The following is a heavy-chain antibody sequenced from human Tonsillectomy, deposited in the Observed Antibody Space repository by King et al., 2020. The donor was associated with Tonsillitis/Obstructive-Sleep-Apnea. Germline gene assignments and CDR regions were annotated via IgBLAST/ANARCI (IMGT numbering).Heavy chain of an antibody. CDR2: IYYTGTT. V-gene: IGHV4-39*01. J-gene: IGHJ5*02. CDR1: GGSINSSSYY. CDR3: ARHFYFYATSGYSQVDP. D-gene: IGHD3-22*01. Sequence: LQLQESGPGLVKPSETLSLTCTVSGGSINSSSYYWGWVRQPPGKGLEWIGSIYYTGTTSYNPSLKRRVTIYVDTSTNQFSLKLSSVNAAATAVYYCARHFYFYATSGYSQVDPWGQGTLVTGAS.